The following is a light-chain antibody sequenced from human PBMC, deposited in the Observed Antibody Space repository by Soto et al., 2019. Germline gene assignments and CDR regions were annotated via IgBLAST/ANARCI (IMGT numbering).Light chain of an antibody. J-gene: IGLJ1*01. CDR1: SSNIGGNS. V-gene: IGLV1-51*01. CDR2: DNN. Sequence: QSVMTQPPSVSAAPGQKVTISCSGSSSNIGGNSVSWYQQLPGTAPKLLIYDNNKRPSGIPDRFSGSKSGTSATLGITGLQTGDEADYYCGTWDSSLSARVFGTGTKLTVL. CDR3: GTWDSSLSARV.